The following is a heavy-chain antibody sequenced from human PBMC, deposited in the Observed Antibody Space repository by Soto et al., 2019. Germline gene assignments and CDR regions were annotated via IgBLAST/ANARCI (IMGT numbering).Heavy chain of an antibody. J-gene: IGHJ4*02. CDR2: ISGSGGST. V-gene: IGHV3-23*01. CDR1: GFTFSSYA. Sequence: PGGSLRLSCAASGFTFSSYAMSWVRQAPGKGLEWVSAISGSGGSTYYADSVKGRFTISRDNSKNTLYLQMNSLRAEDTAVYYCAKDLGFLEWSPVDYWGQGTLVTVSS. D-gene: IGHD3-3*02. CDR3: AKDLGFLEWSPVDY.